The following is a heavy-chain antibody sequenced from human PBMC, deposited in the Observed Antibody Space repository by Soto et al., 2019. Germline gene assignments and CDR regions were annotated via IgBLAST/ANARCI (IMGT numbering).Heavy chain of an antibody. CDR2: INHSGST. Sequence: SETLSLTCAVYGGSFSGYYWSWIRQPPGKGLEWIGEINHSGSTNYNPSLKSRVTISVDTSKNQFSLKLSSVTAADTAVYYCARAVAAGFGFDYWVQGTLVT. CDR1: GGSFSGYY. J-gene: IGHJ4*02. CDR3: ARAVAAGFGFDY. D-gene: IGHD6-13*01. V-gene: IGHV4-34*01.